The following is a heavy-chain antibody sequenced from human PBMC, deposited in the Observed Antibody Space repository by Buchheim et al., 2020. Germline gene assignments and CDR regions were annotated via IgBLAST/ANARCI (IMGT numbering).Heavy chain of an antibody. D-gene: IGHD2-15*01. CDR1: GGSISSGSYY. V-gene: IGHV4-61*02. CDR3: ARGLVAATNGWFDP. J-gene: IGHJ5*02. Sequence: QVQLQESGPGLVKPSQTLSLTCTVSGGSISSGSYYWSWIRQPAGKGLEWIGRIYTSGSTNYNPSLNSRVPISVDTSKNQFSLKLSSVSAADTAVYYCARGLVAATNGWFDPWGQGTL. CDR2: IYTSGST.